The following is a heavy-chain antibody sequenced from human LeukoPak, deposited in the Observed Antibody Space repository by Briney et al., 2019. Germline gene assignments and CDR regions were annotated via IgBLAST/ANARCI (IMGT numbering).Heavy chain of an antibody. CDR2: ISSSRSEI. V-gene: IGHV3-21*01. Sequence: PGGSLRLSCAASGVTFSRDSMNGGRETPGKGVGWGSGISSSRSEIYYADSVRGGFTMYRENAKNSLYLKMKSLRAENTAVYYFARDHQQVGATSFDAFHIWGQGTIVTVSS. CDR3: ARDHQQVGATSFDAFHI. J-gene: IGHJ3*02. D-gene: IGHD1-26*01. CDR1: GVTFSRDS.